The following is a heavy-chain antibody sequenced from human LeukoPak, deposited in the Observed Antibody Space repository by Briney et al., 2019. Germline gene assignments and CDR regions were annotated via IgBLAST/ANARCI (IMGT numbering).Heavy chain of an antibody. CDR2: ISAYNGNT. D-gene: IGHD6-13*01. Sequence: SSVKVSCKASGYTFTSYGISGVRQAPGQGLEWMGRISAYNGNTNYAQKLQGRVTMTTDTSTSTAYMELRSLRSDDTAVYYCARVQSIAAADYWGQGTLVTVSS. CDR1: GYTFTSYG. V-gene: IGHV1-18*01. J-gene: IGHJ4*02. CDR3: ARVQSIAAADY.